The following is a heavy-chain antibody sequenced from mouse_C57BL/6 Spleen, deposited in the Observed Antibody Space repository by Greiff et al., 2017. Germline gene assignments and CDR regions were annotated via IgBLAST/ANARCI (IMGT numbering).Heavy chain of an antibody. CDR2: IRNKANGYTT. CDR1: GFTFTDYY. J-gene: IGHJ4*01. CDR3: ARYLDY. V-gene: IGHV7-3*01. Sequence: DVHLVESGGGLVQPGGSLSLSCAASGFTFTDYYMSWVRQPPGKALEWLGFIRNKANGYTTDYSESVKGRFTISRDNSQSILYLQMNVLRAEDSAAYYCARYLDYWGQGTSVTVSS.